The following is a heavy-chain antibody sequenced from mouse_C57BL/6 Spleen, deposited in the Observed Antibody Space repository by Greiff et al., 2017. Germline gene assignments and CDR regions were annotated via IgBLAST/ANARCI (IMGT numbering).Heavy chain of an antibody. CDR3: ARSITTVVARYAMDY. CDR2: IHPNSGST. J-gene: IGHJ4*01. CDR1: GYTFTSYW. V-gene: IGHV1-64*01. Sequence: QVQLQQPGAELVKPGASVKLSCKASGYTFTSYWMHWVKPRPGQGLEWIGMIHPNSGSTNYNEKFKSKATLTVDKSSSTAYMQLSSLTSEDSAVYYCARSITTVVARYAMDYWGQGTSVTVSS. D-gene: IGHD1-1*01.